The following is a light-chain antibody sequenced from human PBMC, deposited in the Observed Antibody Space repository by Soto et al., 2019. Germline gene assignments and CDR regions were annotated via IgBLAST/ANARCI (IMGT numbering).Light chain of an antibody. Sequence: FQVTQSPSTLSASVGDRVTITCRASQTISSYLAWYQQKPGKAPKLLIYKASSLQSGVPSRFSGSGSGTEFTLTIGSLQPDDFATYYCQHYNSYRWAFGQGTKVDIK. CDR1: QTISSY. CDR3: QHYNSYRWA. CDR2: KAS. J-gene: IGKJ1*01. V-gene: IGKV1-5*03.